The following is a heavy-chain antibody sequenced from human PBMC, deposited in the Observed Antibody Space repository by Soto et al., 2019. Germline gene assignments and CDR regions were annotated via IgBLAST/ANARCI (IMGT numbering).Heavy chain of an antibody. CDR2: IYHSGST. D-gene: IGHD2-2*01. CDR3: ASRSTSFGVVVPAGAAYYGMDV. V-gene: IGHV4-30-2*01. J-gene: IGHJ6*02. CDR1: GGSISSGGYS. Sequence: KPSETLSLTCAVSGGSISSGGYSWSWIRQPPGKGLEWIGYIYHSGSTYYNPSLKSRVTISVDRSKNQFSLKLSSVTAADTAVYYCASRSTSFGVVVPAGAAYYGMDVWGQGTTVTVSS.